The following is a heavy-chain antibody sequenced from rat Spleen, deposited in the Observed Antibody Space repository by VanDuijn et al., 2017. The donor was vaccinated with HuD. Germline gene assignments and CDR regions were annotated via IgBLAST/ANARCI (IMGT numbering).Heavy chain of an antibody. J-gene: IGHJ4*01. D-gene: IGHD1-11*01. CDR3: AHSEGNVMDA. CDR2: INYDGSST. CDR1: GFTFDDYH. V-gene: IGHV5-20*01. Sequence: EVQLVESGGGLVQPGRSLKLSCAASGFTFDDYHMAWVRQAPTKGLEWVASINYDGSSTYYRDSVKGRFTLSRDNAKSSLYLQMDSLRSEDTATYYCAHSEGNVMDAWGQGASVTVSS.